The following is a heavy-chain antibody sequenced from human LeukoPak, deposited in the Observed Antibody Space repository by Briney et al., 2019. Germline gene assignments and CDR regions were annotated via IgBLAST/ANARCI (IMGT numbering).Heavy chain of an antibody. CDR2: VYHTEST. D-gene: IGHD3-10*01. CDR1: GGSISTSDW. Sequence: SGTLSLTCAVSGGSISTSDWWSWVRRPPGKGLEWIGEVYHTESTNYNPSLKSRVTMSVDKSKNQFSLMLTSVTAADTAVYFCARVPSSQMIRGIIIFDSWGQGTQVTVSS. J-gene: IGHJ4*02. CDR3: ARVPSSQMIRGIIIFDS. V-gene: IGHV4-4*02.